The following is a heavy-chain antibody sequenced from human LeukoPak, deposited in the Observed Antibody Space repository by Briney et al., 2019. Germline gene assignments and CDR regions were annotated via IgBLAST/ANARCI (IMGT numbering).Heavy chain of an antibody. D-gene: IGHD2-8*01. CDR1: GFTVSSNY. CDR2: IYSGGST. CDR3: ARDSLIKGGAFDI. J-gene: IGHJ3*02. Sequence: GGSLRLSCAASGFTVSSNYMSWVRQAPGKGLEWVSVIYSGGSTYYADSVKGRFTISRDNSKNTLYLQMNSLRAEDTAVYYCARDSLIKGGAFDIWGQGTMVTVSS. V-gene: IGHV3-66*01.